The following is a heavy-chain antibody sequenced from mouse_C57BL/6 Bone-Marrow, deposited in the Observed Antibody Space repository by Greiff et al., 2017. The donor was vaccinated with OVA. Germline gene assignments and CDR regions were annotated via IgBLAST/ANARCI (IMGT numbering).Heavy chain of an antibody. CDR2: ILPGSGST. J-gene: IGHJ2*01. V-gene: IGHV1-9*01. CDR3: ARSAITTVVESYYFDY. CDR1: GYTFTGYW. D-gene: IGHD1-1*01. Sequence: VQLQQSGAELMKPGASVKLSCKATGYTFTGYWIEWVKQRPGHGLEWIGEILPGSGSTNYNEKFKGKATFTADTSSNTAYMQLSSLTTEDSAIYYCARSAITTVVESYYFDYWGQGTTLTVSS.